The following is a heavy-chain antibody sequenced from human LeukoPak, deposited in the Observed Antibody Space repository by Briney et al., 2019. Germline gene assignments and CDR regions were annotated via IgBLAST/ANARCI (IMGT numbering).Heavy chain of an antibody. J-gene: IGHJ3*02. CDR3: AREVDGDYYSAGAFDI. D-gene: IGHD2-21*02. CDR2: ISSSGSTI. Sequence: GGSLRLSCAASGFTFSSYEMNWVRQAPGKGLERVSYISSSGSTIYYADSVKGRFTISRDNAKNSLYLQMNSLRAEDTAVYYCAREVDGDYYSAGAFDIWGQGTMVTVSS. CDR1: GFTFSSYE. V-gene: IGHV3-48*03.